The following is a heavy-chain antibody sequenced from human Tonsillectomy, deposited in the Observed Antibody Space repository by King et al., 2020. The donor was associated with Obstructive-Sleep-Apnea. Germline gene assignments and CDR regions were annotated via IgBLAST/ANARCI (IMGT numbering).Heavy chain of an antibody. Sequence: QLQESGPGLVKPSETLSLTCTVSGGSISSYYWSWIRQPPGKGLEWIGYIYYSGSTNYNPSLKSRVTISVDTSKNQFSLKLSSVTAADTAVYYCARNGGILTGYYLGVWGQGTLVTVSS. CDR3: ARNGGILTGYYLGV. D-gene: IGHD3-9*01. CDR1: GGSISSYY. V-gene: IGHV4-59*01. J-gene: IGHJ4*02. CDR2: IYYSGST.